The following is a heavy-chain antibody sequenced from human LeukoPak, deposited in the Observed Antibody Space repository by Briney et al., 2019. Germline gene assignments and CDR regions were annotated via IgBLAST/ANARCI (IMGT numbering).Heavy chain of an antibody. V-gene: IGHV4-4*07. D-gene: IGHD2-15*01. Sequence: SETLSLTCTVSGGSISSYYWSWIRQPAGKGLEWIGRIYTSGSTNYNPSLKSRVTMSVDTSKNQFSLKLSSVTAADTAVYYCARDLRCGSGGSCYPQYYFDYWGQGTLVTVSS. CDR3: ARDLRCGSGGSCYPQYYFDY. J-gene: IGHJ4*02. CDR2: IYTSGST. CDR1: GGSISSYY.